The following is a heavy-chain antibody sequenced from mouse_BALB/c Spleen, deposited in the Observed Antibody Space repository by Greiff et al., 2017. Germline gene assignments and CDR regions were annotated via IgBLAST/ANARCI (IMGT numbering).Heavy chain of an antibody. CDR1: GYSFTSYY. D-gene: IGHD1-2*01. J-gene: IGHJ3*01. V-gene: IGHV1S135*01. CDR2: IDPFNGGT. CDR3: ARSGPHYDGYRFAY. Sequence: VQLQQSGPELMKPGASVKISCKASGYSFTSYYMHWVKQSHGTSLERIGYIDPFNGGTSYNQKFKGKATLTVDKSSSTAYMHLSSLTSEDSAVYYCARSGPHYDGYRFAYWGQGNLVTVSA.